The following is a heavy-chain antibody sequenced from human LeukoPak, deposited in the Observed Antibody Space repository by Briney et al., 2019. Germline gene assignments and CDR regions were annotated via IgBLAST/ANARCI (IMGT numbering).Heavy chain of an antibody. Sequence: SETLSLTCAVYGGSFSGYYWSWIRQPPGKGLEWIGEINHSGSTNYNPSLKRRVTMSVDTSKNQFSLKLSSVTAADAAVYYCAAISLWSGYSFYYYYYMDVWGKGTTVTVSS. CDR1: GGSFSGYY. CDR2: INHSGST. CDR3: AAISLWSGYSFYYYYYMDV. J-gene: IGHJ6*03. V-gene: IGHV4-34*01. D-gene: IGHD3-3*01.